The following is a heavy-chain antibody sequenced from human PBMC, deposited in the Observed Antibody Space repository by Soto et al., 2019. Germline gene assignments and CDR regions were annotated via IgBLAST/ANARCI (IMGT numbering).Heavy chain of an antibody. CDR3: ASGTSVRGTNWFGP. Sequence: SETHSLTSTVSGGSSISYYWSWIRQPPGKGLEWIGYIYYSGSTDYNPSLKSRVTISLDTSKNRFSLKLSSVTAADTAVYYCASGTSVRGTNWFGPWGQGTLVTVSS. CDR1: GGSSISYY. J-gene: IGHJ5*02. V-gene: IGHV4-59*01. D-gene: IGHD1-1*01. CDR2: IYYSGST.